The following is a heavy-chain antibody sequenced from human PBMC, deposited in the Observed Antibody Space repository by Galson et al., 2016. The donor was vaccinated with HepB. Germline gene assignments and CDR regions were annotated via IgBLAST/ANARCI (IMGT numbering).Heavy chain of an antibody. CDR3: ATASNDANSGLHYYFHGMDV. D-gene: IGHD4/OR15-4a*01. V-gene: IGHV1-24*01. CDR1: GDRITNVD. J-gene: IGHJ6*02. CDR2: LDPENGEI. Sequence: SVKVSCKVSGDRITNVDMFWVRQASGKGPEWMGGLDPENGEIIYAQQFQGRVTMTEDTSTDTAYMEMSSLRSEDTAVYYCATASNDANSGLHYYFHGMDVWGQGTTVTVSS.